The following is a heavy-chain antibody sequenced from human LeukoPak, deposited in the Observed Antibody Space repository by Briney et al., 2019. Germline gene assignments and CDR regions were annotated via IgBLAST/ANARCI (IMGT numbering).Heavy chain of an antibody. CDR1: GGSISPYY. V-gene: IGHV4-59*08. CDR3: ARGVKIEYSSSSRNWYLDL. CDR2: IYSSGST. D-gene: IGHD6-6*01. Sequence: SETLSLTCTVSGGSISPYYWSWIRQPPGKGLEWIGYIYSSGSTNYNPSLKSRVTISVDTSKNQFSLKLRSVTAADTDVYYCARGVKIEYSSSSRNWYLDLWGRGTLVTVSS. J-gene: IGHJ2*01.